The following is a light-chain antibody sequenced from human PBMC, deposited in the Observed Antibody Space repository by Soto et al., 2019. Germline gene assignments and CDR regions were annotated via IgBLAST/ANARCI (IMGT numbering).Light chain of an antibody. J-gene: IGKJ1*01. Sequence: PGERATLSCRASQRVDGNYLAWYLQIPGQAPRLLIHGASNRATGIPDRFSGSGSGTDFTLTISRLEPEDFAVYYCQQYGSSGTFGQGTKVDIK. CDR1: QRVDGNY. CDR2: GAS. V-gene: IGKV3-20*01. CDR3: QQYGSSGT.